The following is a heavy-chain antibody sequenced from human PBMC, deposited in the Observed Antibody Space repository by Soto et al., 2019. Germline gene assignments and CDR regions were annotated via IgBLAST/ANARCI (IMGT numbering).Heavy chain of an antibody. CDR1: GFTFSSYG. CDR2: IWYDGSNK. CDR3: ARDRSRWNYAAIPDY. D-gene: IGHD1-7*01. J-gene: IGHJ4*02. V-gene: IGHV3-33*01. Sequence: GGSLRLSCAASGFTFSSYGMHWVRQAPGKGLEWVAVIWYDGSNKYYADSVKGRFTISRDNSKNTLYLQMNSLRAEDTAVYYCARDRSRWNYAAIPDYWGQGTLVTVS.